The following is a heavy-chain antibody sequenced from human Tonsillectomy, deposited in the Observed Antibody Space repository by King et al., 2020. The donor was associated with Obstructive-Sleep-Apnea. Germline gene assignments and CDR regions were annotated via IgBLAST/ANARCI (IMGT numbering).Heavy chain of an antibody. D-gene: IGHD3-10*01. CDR1: GFSLTTSGVG. CDR3: TQQVGGFGDFGRFDY. V-gene: IGHV2-5*02. J-gene: IGHJ4*02. Sequence: TLKESGPTQVKPTQTLTLTCTLSGFSLTTSGVGVGWIRQPPGKALGWLALIYWDDDKRYSPSLKSRLIITKDTPKNQVVLTMTNVDPVDTATYYCTQQVGGFGDFGRFDYWGQGTLVTVSS. CDR2: IYWDDDK.